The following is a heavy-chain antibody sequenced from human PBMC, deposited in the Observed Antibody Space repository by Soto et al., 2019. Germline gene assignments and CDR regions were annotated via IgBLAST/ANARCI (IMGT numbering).Heavy chain of an antibody. CDR3: ATEAGYCSRTSCYRRAFDT. V-gene: IGHV3-74*03. CDR2: INTDGATS. D-gene: IGHD2-2*01. Sequence: EVQLVESGGDLVPPGGSLRLSCAASGFTFSGHWMHWVRQVPGKGLEWVSRINTDGATSAYADSVKGRFTISRDNAKNTLYLQMNALRAEDTAVYYCATEAGYCSRTSCYRRAFDTWGQGTTVTVSS. J-gene: IGHJ3*02. CDR1: GFTFSGHW.